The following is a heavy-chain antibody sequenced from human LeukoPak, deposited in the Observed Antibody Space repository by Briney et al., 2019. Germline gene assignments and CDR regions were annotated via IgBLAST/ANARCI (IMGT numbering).Heavy chain of an antibody. CDR3: ARGYYYDSSGYYPTDAFDI. D-gene: IGHD3-22*01. CDR1: GFTFSSYS. CDR2: ISSVGSYI. Sequence: GRSLRLSCAASGFTFSSYSMNWVRQAPGKGLEWVSSISSVGSYIYYADSVKGRFTISRDNAKNSLYLQMNSLRAEDTTVYYCARGYYYDSSGYYPTDAFDIWGQGTMVTVSS. J-gene: IGHJ3*02. V-gene: IGHV3-21*01.